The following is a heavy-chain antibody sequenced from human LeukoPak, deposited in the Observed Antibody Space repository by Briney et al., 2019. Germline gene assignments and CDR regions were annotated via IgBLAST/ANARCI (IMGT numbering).Heavy chain of an antibody. V-gene: IGHV4-34*01. J-gene: IGHJ4*02. CDR3: ARNGYYSIDY. CDR1: GGSFSGYY. Sequence: SETLSLTCAVYGGSFSGYYWSWIRQSPGKGLEWIGEINHSGSTNYNPSLKSRVTISVDTSKNQFSLKLSSVTAADTAVYYCARNGYYSIDYWGQGTLVTVSS. CDR2: INHSGST. D-gene: IGHD4-17*01.